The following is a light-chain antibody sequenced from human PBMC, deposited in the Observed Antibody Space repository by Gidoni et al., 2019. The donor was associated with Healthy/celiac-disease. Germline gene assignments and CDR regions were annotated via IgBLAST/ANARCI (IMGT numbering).Light chain of an antibody. V-gene: IGLV6-57*04. J-gene: IGLJ3*02. CDR1: SCSISSNY. Sequence: NFMLSQPHSVSEAPGKTVTIHCTRSSCSISSNYVQWYQQRPGSAPTTVIYEDNQRPSGVPDRFSGSIDSSSNSASLTISGLKTEDGADYYFQSYDCSHLWVFGGGTKLTVL. CDR3: QSYDCSHLWV. CDR2: EDN.